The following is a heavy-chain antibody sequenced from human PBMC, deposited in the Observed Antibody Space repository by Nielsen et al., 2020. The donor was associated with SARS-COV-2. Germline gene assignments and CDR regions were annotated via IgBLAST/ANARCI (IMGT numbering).Heavy chain of an antibody. Sequence: SVKVSCKASGGTFSSYAISWVRQAPGQGLEWMGGIIPIFGTANYAQKFQGRVTITADESTSTAYMELSRLRSDDTAVYYCARGAGSTDVLRFLEWSNYYYYMDVWGKGTTVTSP. CDR3: ARGAGSTDVLRFLEWSNYYYYMDV. CDR2: IIPIFGTA. V-gene: IGHV1-69*13. CDR1: GGTFSSYA. J-gene: IGHJ6*03. D-gene: IGHD3-3*01.